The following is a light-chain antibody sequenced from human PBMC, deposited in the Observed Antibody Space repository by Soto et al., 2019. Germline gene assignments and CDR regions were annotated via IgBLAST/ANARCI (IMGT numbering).Light chain of an antibody. CDR1: SSDIGGYNY. CDR3: SSYTSSNTLV. Sequence: HSVLTQPASVSGSPGQSITISCTGGSSDIGGYNYVSWFQQHPGKAPKLMIYEVTNRPSGVSNRFSGSKSGSTASLTISGLQAEDEADYYCSSYTSSNTLVFGAGTKVIV. J-gene: IGLJ1*01. V-gene: IGLV2-14*01. CDR2: EVT.